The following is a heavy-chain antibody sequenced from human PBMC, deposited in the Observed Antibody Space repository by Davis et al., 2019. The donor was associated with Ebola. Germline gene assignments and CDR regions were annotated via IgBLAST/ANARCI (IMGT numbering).Heavy chain of an antibody. CDR1: GYTFTSYG. CDR2: ISAYNGNT. V-gene: IGHV1-18*04. J-gene: IGHJ6*02. D-gene: IGHD2-2*01. CDR3: ARAPGYCSSTSCYSGMDV. Sequence: ASVKVSCKASGYTFTSYGISWVRQAPGQGLEWMGWISAYNGNTNYAQKLQGRVTMTTDTSTSTAYMELRSLRSEDTAVYYCARAPGYCSSTSCYSGMDVWGQGTTVTVSS.